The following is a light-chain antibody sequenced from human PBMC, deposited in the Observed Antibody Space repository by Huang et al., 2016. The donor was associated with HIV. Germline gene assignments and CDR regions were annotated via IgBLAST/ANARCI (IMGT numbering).Light chain of an antibody. CDR3: QQYDSSPIFT. CDR2: GAS. Sequence: EIVLTQSPGTVSLSPGERATLSCRASQGVSSKYLAWYQPKHGQAPRLLIYGASYRATGIPDRFSGSGSGTDFTLTISRLEPEDFAVYYCQQYDSSPIFTFGPGTKVDIK. J-gene: IGKJ3*01. CDR1: QGVSSKY. V-gene: IGKV3-20*01.